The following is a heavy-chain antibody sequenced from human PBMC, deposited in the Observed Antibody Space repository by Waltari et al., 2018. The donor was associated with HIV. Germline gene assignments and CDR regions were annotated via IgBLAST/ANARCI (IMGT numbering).Heavy chain of an antibody. Sequence: QVQLHESGPVLVKPSQTLSLTCTVSGDSISGGCYSWTWIRQHPVKGLEWIGYIEYGENGHYNPYLKSRVVISLETSKNQLCLSLISVTVADTALNYCVRLLAPVSYGMDVWGQGTTVTVS. J-gene: IGHJ6*02. CDR3: VRLLAPVSYGMDV. V-gene: IGHV4-31*03. CDR1: GDSISGGCYS. CDR2: IEYGENG. D-gene: IGHD2-8*01.